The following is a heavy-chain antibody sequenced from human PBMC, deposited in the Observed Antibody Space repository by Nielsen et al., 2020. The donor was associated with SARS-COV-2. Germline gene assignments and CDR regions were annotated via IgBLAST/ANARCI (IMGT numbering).Heavy chain of an antibody. CDR3: ARGQSASVGARWAAFDI. D-gene: IGHD1-26*01. V-gene: IGHV4-34*01. CDR1: GGSFSGYY. CDR2: INHSGST. Sequence: SETLSLTCAVYGGSFSGYYWSWIRQPPGKGLEWIGEINHSGSTNYNPSLKSRVTISVDTSKNQFSLKLSPVTAADTAVYYCARGQSASVGARWAAFDIWGQGTMVTVSS. J-gene: IGHJ3*02.